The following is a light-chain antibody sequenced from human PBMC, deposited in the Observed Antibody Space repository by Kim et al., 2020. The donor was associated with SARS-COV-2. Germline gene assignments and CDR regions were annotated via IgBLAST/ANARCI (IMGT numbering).Light chain of an antibody. CDR2: GAS. J-gene: IGKJ1*01. Sequence: ASVGDRVTMTCRGSQDISNCLAWDRQMPGKATELMIYGASNLQSGVPSRFSGSGSGTDFALTMTSLQPEEFATYDSKQANSFPWTLGQGTKVDI. CDR3: KQANSFPWT. CDR1: QDISNC. V-gene: IGKV1-12*01.